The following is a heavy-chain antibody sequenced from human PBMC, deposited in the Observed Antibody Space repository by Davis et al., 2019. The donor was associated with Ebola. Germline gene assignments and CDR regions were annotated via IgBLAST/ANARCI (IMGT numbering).Heavy chain of an antibody. CDR2: IYYSGST. D-gene: IGHD6-19*01. J-gene: IGHJ5*02. Sequence: SETLSLTCAVYGGSFSGYYWNWIRQPPGKGLEWIGYIYYSGSTYYNPSLKSRVTISVDTSKNQFSLKLSSVTAADTAVYYCARSYSSGWYWFDPWGQGTLVTVSS. CDR1: GGSFSGYY. CDR3: ARSYSSGWYWFDP. V-gene: IGHV4-34*01.